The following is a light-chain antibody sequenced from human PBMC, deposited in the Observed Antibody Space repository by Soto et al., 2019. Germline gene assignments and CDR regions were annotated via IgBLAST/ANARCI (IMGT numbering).Light chain of an antibody. CDR1: SSNIGSNA. CDR3: ATWDDSPRDVV. V-gene: IGLV1-44*01. Sequence: QSVLTQPPSVSAAPGQKVIISCSGSSSNIGSNAVNWYQQLPGTAPRLLIYNTNQRPSGAPDRFSGSKSGTSASLAISGLQSEDEADYYCATWDDSPRDVVFGGGTKVTVL. J-gene: IGLJ2*01. CDR2: NTN.